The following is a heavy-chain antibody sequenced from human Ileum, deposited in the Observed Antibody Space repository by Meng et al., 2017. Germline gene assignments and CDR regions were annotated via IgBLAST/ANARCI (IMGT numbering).Heavy chain of an antibody. CDR1: CVSDGRACYQ. V-gene: IGHV4-61*01. CDR3: ARDHMGSLDY. CDR2: AST. D-gene: IGHD1-26*01. J-gene: IGHJ4*02. Sequence: VQLEPAGPGPLRPSETLCLTSTVSCVSDGRACYQWGWIQQPPGKGLEYTEYASTNYNPSLKSRVTISLDTSRNQFSLSLSSVTAADTAVYYCARDHMGSLDYWGQGILVTVSS.